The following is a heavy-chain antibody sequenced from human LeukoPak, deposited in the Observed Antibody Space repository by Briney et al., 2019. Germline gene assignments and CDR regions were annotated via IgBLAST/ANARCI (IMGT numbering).Heavy chain of an antibody. CDR2: LRNDGRSK. Sequence: PGGSLRLSCAASGFIFSSYDMHWVRQAPGKGLEWVASLRNDGRSKYYADSVKGRFTISTDNSKNTLHLLMNSLRVEDTAVYCCARDLASTGTQGWFDPWGQGTLVIVSS. CDR3: ARDLASTGTQGWFDP. V-gene: IGHV3-30*02. D-gene: IGHD6-13*01. J-gene: IGHJ5*02. CDR1: GFIFSSYD.